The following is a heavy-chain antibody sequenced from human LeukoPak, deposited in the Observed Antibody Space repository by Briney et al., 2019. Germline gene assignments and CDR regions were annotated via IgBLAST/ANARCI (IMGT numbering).Heavy chain of an antibody. Sequence: SETLSLTCTVSGGSISSSSYYWGWIRQPPGKGLEWIGSIYYSGSTYYNLSLKSRVTISVDTSKNQFSLKLSSVTAADTAVYYCARPTAGHFDYWGQGTLVTVSS. CDR3: ARPTAGHFDY. D-gene: IGHD6-13*01. CDR2: IYYSGST. CDR1: GGSISSSSYY. J-gene: IGHJ4*02. V-gene: IGHV4-39*01.